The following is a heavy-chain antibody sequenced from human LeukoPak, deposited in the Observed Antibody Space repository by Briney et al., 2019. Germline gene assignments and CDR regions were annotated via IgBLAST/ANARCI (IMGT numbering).Heavy chain of an antibody. V-gene: IGHV3-30-3*01. CDR2: ISYDGSNK. CDR1: GFTFSSYA. CDR3: ARAVAGSMDV. Sequence: PGGSLRLSCAASGFTFSSYAMHWVRQAPGKGLEWVAVISYDGSNKYYADSVKGRFTISRDNSKNALYLQMNSLRAEDTAVYYCARAVAGSMDVWGQGTTVTVSS. J-gene: IGHJ6*02.